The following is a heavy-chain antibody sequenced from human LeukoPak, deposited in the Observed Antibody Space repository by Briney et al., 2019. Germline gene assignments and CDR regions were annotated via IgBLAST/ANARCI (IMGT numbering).Heavy chain of an antibody. V-gene: IGHV3-7*01. CDR1: GFTFSSYW. CDR2: IKQDGSVK. CDR3: VKDLNYGDLLDY. J-gene: IGHJ4*02. Sequence: GGSLRLSCAASGFTFSSYWMSWVRQAPGKGLEWVANIKQDGSVKYYVDSVKGRFTISRDNSKNTLYLQMNSLRAEDTAVYYCVKDLNYGDLLDYWGQGTLVTVSS. D-gene: IGHD4-17*01.